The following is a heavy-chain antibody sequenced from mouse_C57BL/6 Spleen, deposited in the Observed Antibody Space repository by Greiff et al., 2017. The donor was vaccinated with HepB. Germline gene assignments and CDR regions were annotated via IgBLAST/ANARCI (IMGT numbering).Heavy chain of an antibody. CDR3: GRGGLGRPYFDY. V-gene: IGHV1-82*01. CDR2: IYPGDGDT. CDR1: GYAFSSSW. D-gene: IGHD4-1*01. J-gene: IGHJ2*01. Sequence: VQLQQSGPELVKPGASVKISCKASGYAFSSSWMNWVKQRPGKGLEWIGRIYPGDGDTNYNGKFKGKATLTADKSSSTAYMQLSSLTSEESAVYFCGRGGLGRPYFDYWGEGTTLTVSS.